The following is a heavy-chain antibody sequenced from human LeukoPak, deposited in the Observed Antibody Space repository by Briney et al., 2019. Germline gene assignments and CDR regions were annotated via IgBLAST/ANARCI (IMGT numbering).Heavy chain of an antibody. V-gene: IGHV3-30-3*01. J-gene: IGHJ5*02. Sequence: PGGSLRLSCAASGFTFSTYTMNWLRQAPGKGLEWVAVISYDERNIYYGDSVKGRFTISRDNSKDTVYLQINRLRTEDTAVYYCAREAISGWTDHWGQGTLVTVPS. D-gene: IGHD6-19*01. CDR2: ISYDERNI. CDR1: GFTFSTYT. CDR3: AREAISGWTDH.